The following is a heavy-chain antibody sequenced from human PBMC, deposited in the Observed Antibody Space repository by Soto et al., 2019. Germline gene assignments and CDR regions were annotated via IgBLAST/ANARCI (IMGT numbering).Heavy chain of an antibody. J-gene: IGHJ6*02. CDR3: AKESYHLIYYYYGMDV. D-gene: IGHD2-2*01. CDR1: GFTFSNYG. CDR2: ISYDGRNQ. Sequence: QVQLVESGGGVVQPGRSLRLSCAASGFTFSNYGMQWVRQAPGKGLEWVAVISYDGRNQYYVDSVKGRFTISRDNSKNTLYLQMNSLRAEDTAVYYCAKESYHLIYYYYGMDVWSQGTTVTVSS. V-gene: IGHV3-30*18.